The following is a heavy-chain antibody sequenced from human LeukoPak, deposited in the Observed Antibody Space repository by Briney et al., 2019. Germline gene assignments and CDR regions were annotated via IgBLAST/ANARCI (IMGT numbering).Heavy chain of an antibody. Sequence: GRSLRLSCAASGFTFSDAWMSWVRQAPGKGLEWVGRIKTKTDGGTTDYAAPVKGRFTISRDDSKDTLFLQMNSLKTEDTAVYYCGRSKYFDYWGQGTLVTVSS. CDR3: GRSKYFDY. V-gene: IGHV3-15*01. D-gene: IGHD3-10*01. J-gene: IGHJ4*02. CDR1: GFTFSDAW. CDR2: IKTKTDGGTT.